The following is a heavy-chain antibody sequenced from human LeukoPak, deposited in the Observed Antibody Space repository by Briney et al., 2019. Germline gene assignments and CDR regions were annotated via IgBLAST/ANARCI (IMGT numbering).Heavy chain of an antibody. J-gene: IGHJ6*03. CDR3: ASFYCSGGSCYQYFPYYYMDV. Sequence: NASETLSLTCAVYGESFRGYYWTWIRQTPGKGLEWIGEIDHIGRTTYNPSLQSRVTISVDTSKNQFSLKLNSVTAADTAVYYCASFYCSGGSCYQYFPYYYMDVWGKGTTVTISS. D-gene: IGHD2-15*01. CDR1: GESFRGYY. V-gene: IGHV4-34*01. CDR2: IDHIGRT.